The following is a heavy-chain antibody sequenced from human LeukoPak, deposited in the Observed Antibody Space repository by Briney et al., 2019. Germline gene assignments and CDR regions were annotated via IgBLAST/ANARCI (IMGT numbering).Heavy chain of an antibody. Sequence: GGSLRLSCAASGFTFSSYAMHWVRQAPGKGLEWVAVVSYYGGNEYYADSVKGRFTISRDNSKNTLYLQMNSLRAEDTAVYYCAKSSYYDSSGYYREYYFDYWGQGTLVTVSS. CDR1: GFTFSSYA. J-gene: IGHJ4*02. CDR2: VSYYGGNE. D-gene: IGHD3-22*01. CDR3: AKSSYYDSSGYYREYYFDY. V-gene: IGHV3-30-3*02.